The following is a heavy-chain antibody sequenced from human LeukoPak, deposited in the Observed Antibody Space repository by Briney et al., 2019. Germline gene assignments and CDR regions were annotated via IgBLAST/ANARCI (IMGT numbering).Heavy chain of an antibody. CDR3: ARVILRHFDWLFDY. Sequence: SETLSLTCTVSGGCISSYYWSWIRQPPGKGLEWIGYIYSSGATNYNPSLKSRVTISLDTSKNQFSLKLSSVTAADTAVYYCARVILRHFDWLFDYWGQGTLVTVSS. CDR1: GGCISSYY. CDR2: IYSSGAT. D-gene: IGHD3-9*01. V-gene: IGHV4-59*01. J-gene: IGHJ4*02.